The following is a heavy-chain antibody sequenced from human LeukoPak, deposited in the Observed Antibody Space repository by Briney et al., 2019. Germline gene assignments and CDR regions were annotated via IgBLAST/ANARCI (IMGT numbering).Heavy chain of an antibody. CDR3: ARRVTWELLRWYYFDY. J-gene: IGHJ4*02. V-gene: IGHV3-66*01. D-gene: IGHD1-26*01. Sequence: GGSLRLSCAASGFTVSSNYMSWVRQAPGKGLEWVSVIYSGGSTYYADSVKGRFTISRDNSKNTLYLQMNSLRAEDTAVYYCARRVTWELLRWYYFDYWGQGTLVTVSS. CDR2: IYSGGST. CDR1: GFTVSSNY.